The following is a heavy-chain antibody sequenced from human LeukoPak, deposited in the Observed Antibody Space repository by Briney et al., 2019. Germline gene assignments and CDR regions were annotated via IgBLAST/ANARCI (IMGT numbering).Heavy chain of an antibody. CDR2: FDPEDGEA. Sequence: ASVKVSCKVSGYTLTELSMHWVRQAPGKGLEWMGGFDPEDGEAIHAQKFQGRVTMTEDTSTDTAYMELSSLRSEDTAVYYCATDPVSSATTFDYWGQGTLVTVSS. CDR1: GYTLTELS. CDR3: ATDPVSSATTFDY. V-gene: IGHV1-24*01. J-gene: IGHJ4*02. D-gene: IGHD1-1*01.